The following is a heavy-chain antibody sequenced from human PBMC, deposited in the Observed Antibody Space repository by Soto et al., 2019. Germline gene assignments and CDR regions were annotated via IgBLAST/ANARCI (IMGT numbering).Heavy chain of an antibody. D-gene: IGHD4-17*01. CDR3: ARGQNIMTTVTTEDY. V-gene: IGHV4-31*03. CDR2: IYYSGST. J-gene: IGHJ4*02. CDR1: GGSISSGGYY. Sequence: SETLSLTCTVSGGSISSGGYYWSWIRQHPGKGLEWIGYIYYSGSTYYNPSLKSRVTISVDTSKNQFSLKLSSVTAADTAVYYCARGQNIMTTVTTEDYWGQGTLVTVS.